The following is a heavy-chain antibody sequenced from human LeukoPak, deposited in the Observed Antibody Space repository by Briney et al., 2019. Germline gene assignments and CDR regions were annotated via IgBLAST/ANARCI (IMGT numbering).Heavy chain of an antibody. CDR3: ARDRRIAVEENWFDP. D-gene: IGHD6-19*01. CDR1: GYTFTSYG. CDR2: INPNSGGT. J-gene: IGHJ5*02. Sequence: GASVKVSCKASGYTFTSYGISWVRQAPGQGLEWMGWINPNSGGTNYAQKFQGRVTMTRDTSISTAYMELSRLRSDDTAVYYCARDRRIAVEENWFDPWGQGTLVTVSS. V-gene: IGHV1-2*02.